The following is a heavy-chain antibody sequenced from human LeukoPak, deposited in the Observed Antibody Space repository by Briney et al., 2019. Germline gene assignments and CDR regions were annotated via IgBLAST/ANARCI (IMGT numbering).Heavy chain of an antibody. CDR3: WKYQR. Sequence: GGSLRLSCVASGVSFSGYAMSWVRQAPGKGLGWVSNISGIGDRTYYTDSVKGRFTISRDNSKNTLYLQLNSIRAEDKAVYFCWKYQRWGQGTLVTVSS. V-gene: IGHV3-23*01. J-gene: IGHJ4*02. CDR2: ISGIGDRT. CDR1: GVSFSGYA. D-gene: IGHD2-2*01.